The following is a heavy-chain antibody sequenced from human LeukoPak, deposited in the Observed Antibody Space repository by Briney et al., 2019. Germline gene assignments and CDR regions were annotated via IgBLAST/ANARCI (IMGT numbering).Heavy chain of an antibody. V-gene: IGHV1-46*01. Sequence: ASVKVSCKASGYTFTSYYMHWVRQAPGQGLEWMGIINPSGGSTSYAQKFQGRVTMTRDTSTSTVYMELSSLRSEDTAVYYCARDQAAGLTTGVWDYWGQGTLVTVSS. D-gene: IGHD4-17*01. CDR2: INPSGGST. CDR3: ARDQAAGLTTGVWDY. J-gene: IGHJ4*02. CDR1: GYTFTSYY.